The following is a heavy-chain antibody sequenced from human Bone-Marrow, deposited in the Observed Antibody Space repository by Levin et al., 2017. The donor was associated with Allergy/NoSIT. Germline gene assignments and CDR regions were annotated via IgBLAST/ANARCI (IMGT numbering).Heavy chain of an antibody. CDR2: INGDGSDT. Sequence: GESLKISCAASGFTFGSIWMHWVRQPPGKGLVWVSGINGDGSDTNYADSVKGRFTISRDNAKNTLYLQMKSLRVEDTAVYYCARPYGDYVSWGQGTLVTVSS. V-gene: IGHV3-74*01. CDR1: GFTFGSIW. D-gene: IGHD4-17*01. J-gene: IGHJ5*02. CDR3: ARPYGDYVS.